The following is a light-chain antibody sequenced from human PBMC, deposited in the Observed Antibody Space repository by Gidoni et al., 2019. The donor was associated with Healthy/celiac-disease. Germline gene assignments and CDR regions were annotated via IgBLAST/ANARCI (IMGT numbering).Light chain of an antibody. CDR1: QSVSSY. CDR2: DAA. J-gene: IGKJ4*01. CDR3: QQRSNWPPLT. V-gene: IGKV3-11*01. Sequence: EILLTHPPATLSLSPGERATLSCRASQSVSSYLACYQQKPGQAPRLLIYDAANRATGIPARGSGSGSGTDFTLTISSLEPEDFAVYYCQQRSNWPPLTFGGGTKVEIK.